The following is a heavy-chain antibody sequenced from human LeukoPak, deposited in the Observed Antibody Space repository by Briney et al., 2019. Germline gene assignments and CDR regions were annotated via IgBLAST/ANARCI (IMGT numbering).Heavy chain of an antibody. D-gene: IGHD2-2*01. CDR2: IDTSSTTM. J-gene: IGHJ3*02. CDR1: GLTFSKYS. Sequence: PRGSLRLSCAASGLTFSKYSMTWVRQAPGKGLEWVSFIDTSSTTMYYTDSVKGRFTISRDNAKNSLYLQMNNLRAEDTAVYYCVVPAANDSFDIWGQGAMVTVSS. V-gene: IGHV3-48*04. CDR3: VVPAANDSFDI.